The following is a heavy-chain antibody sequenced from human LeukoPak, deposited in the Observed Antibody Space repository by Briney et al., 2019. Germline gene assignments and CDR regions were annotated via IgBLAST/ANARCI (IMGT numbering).Heavy chain of an antibody. Sequence: PGGSLRLSCAASGFTFSSYEMNWVRQAPGKGLEWVSYISSSGSTIYYADSVKGRFTISRDNAKNSLYLQMNSLRAEDTAVYYCASRDYDILTGYYNGYSDYWGQGTLVTVSS. D-gene: IGHD3-9*01. CDR2: ISSSGSTI. V-gene: IGHV3-48*03. CDR1: GFTFSSYE. CDR3: ASRDYDILTGYYNGYSDY. J-gene: IGHJ4*02.